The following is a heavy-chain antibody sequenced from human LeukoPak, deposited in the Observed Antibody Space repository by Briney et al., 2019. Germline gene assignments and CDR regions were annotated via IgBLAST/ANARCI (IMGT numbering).Heavy chain of an antibody. CDR2: IIPIFGTA. CDR3: ARDPGDGYNYYYYYGMDV. D-gene: IGHD5-24*01. V-gene: IGHV1-69*13. Sequence: SVKVSCKASGGTFSSYAISWVRQAPGQGLEWMGGIIPIFGTANYAQKFQGRVTITADESTSTAYMELSSLRSEDTAVYYCARDPGDGYNYYYYYGMDVWGQGTTVTVSS. CDR1: GGTFSSYA. J-gene: IGHJ6*02.